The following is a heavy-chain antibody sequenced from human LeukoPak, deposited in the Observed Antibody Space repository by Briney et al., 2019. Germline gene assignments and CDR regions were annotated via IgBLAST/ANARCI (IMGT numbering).Heavy chain of an antibody. CDR3: ARGKSMTRAFDI. D-gene: IGHD2-21*01. CDR1: GGSISSGDYY. Sequence: SQTLSLTCTISGGSISSGDYYWSWIRQPPGEGLEWIGYIYYSGNTYYNPSLKSRVTISVDTSKNQFSLKLNSVTAADTAVYYCARGKSMTRAFDIWGQGTMVTVSS. J-gene: IGHJ3*02. CDR2: IYYSGNT. V-gene: IGHV4-30-4*08.